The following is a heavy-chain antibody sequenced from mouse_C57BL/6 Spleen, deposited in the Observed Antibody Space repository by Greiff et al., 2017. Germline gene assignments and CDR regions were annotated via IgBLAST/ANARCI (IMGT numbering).Heavy chain of an antibody. CDR3: ARWGDYDVGYAMDY. CDR2: INPGSGGT. V-gene: IGHV1-54*01. Sequence: VQLQQSGAELVRPGTSVKVSCKASGYAFTNYLIEWVKQRPGQGLEWIGVINPGSGGTNYNEKFKGKATLTADKSSSTAYMQLSSLTSEDSAVYCCARWGDYDVGYAMDYWGQGTSVTVSS. CDR1: GYAFTNYL. J-gene: IGHJ4*01. D-gene: IGHD2-4*01.